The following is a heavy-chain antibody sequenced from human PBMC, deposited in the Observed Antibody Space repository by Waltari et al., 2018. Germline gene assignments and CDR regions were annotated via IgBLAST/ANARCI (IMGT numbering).Heavy chain of an antibody. CDR1: GYTLTELS. CDR2: FDPEDGET. V-gene: IGHV1-24*01. D-gene: IGHD1-26*01. CDR3: AISGWELRLNAFDI. J-gene: IGHJ3*02. Sequence: QVQLVQSGAEVKKPGASVKVSCKVSGYTLTELSMHWVRQAPGKGLEWMGGFDPEDGETIYAQKFQGRVTMTEDTTTDTAYMGLSSLRSEDTAVYYCAISGWELRLNAFDIWGQGTMVTVSS.